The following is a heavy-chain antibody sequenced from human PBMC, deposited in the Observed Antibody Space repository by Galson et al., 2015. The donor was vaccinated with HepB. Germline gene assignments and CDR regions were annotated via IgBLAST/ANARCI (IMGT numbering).Heavy chain of an antibody. D-gene: IGHD6-13*01. CDR2: ITNDGSRT. Sequence: SLRLSCAASGFTFSSYWMHWVRQAPGKGLEWVAVITNDGSRTYYADSVKGRFTISRDNAKNTLYLQMNSLRAEDTAVYYCAGDRRQQLDPGSLYFDYWGQGTLVTVSS. CDR3: AGDRRQQLDPGSLYFDY. J-gene: IGHJ4*02. CDR1: GFTFSSYW. V-gene: IGHV3-74*01.